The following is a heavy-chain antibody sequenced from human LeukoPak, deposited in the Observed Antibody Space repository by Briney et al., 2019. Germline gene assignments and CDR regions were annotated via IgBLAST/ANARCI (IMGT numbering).Heavy chain of an antibody. CDR2: IYYSGST. CDR3: ARGSSSWDPFDY. V-gene: IGHV4-59*01. D-gene: IGHD6-13*01. J-gene: IGHJ4*02. Sequence: TSETLSLTCTVSGGSISSYYWSWIRQPPGKGLEWIGYIYYSGSTNYNPSLKSRVTISVDTSKNQFSLKLSSVTAADTAVYYCARGSSSWDPFDYWGQGTLVTVSS. CDR1: GGSISSYY.